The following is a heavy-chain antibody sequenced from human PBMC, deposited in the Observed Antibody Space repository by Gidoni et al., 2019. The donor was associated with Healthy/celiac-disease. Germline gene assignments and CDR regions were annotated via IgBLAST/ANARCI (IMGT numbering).Heavy chain of an antibody. D-gene: IGHD3-22*01. Sequence: EVQLVESGGCLVQPGGSLRLSCAASGFTFSRYWMGWVRQAPGKGLEWVANIKQDGSEKYYVDSVKGRFTISRDNAKNSLYLQMNSLRAEDTAVYYCARSHITMIEHTPADFDYWGQGTLVTVSS. J-gene: IGHJ4*02. CDR3: ARSHITMIEHTPADFDY. CDR2: IKQDGSEK. V-gene: IGHV3-7*01. CDR1: GFTFSRYW.